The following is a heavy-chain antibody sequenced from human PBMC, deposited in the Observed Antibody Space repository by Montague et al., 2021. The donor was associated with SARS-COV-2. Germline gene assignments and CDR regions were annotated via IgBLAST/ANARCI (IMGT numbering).Heavy chain of an antibody. J-gene: IGHJ4*02. CDR2: INRDGSST. V-gene: IGHV3-74*01. D-gene: IGHD6-19*01. CDR3: AREAYNSGDFDF. CDR1: GFTFNHYW. Sequence: SLRLSCAASGFTFNHYWMHWVRQVPRKGLLWVSRINRDGSSTTYXXSLKGRFTISRDNAKNTLYLQVNSLRDDDTAVYYCAREAYNSGDFDFWDQGTLVTVSS.